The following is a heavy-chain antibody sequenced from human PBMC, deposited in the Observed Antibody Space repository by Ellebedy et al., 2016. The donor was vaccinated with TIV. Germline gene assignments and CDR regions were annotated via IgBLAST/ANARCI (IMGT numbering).Heavy chain of an antibody. Sequence: SETLSLTCTVSGGSISSSSYYWGWIRQPPGKGLEWIGSIYYSGSTYYNPSLKSRVTISVDTSKNQFSLKLSSVTAADTAVYYCARHVPVVHMAARPLWFDPWGQGTLVTVSS. CDR3: ARHVPVVHMAARPLWFDP. V-gene: IGHV4-39*01. CDR1: GGSISSSSYY. D-gene: IGHD6-6*01. CDR2: IYYSGST. J-gene: IGHJ5*02.